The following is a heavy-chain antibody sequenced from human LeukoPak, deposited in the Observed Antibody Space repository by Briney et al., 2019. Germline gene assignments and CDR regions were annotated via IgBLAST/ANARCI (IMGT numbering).Heavy chain of an antibody. CDR3: NLLDY. J-gene: IGHJ4*02. V-gene: IGHV4-59*03. CDR2: VHYSGTT. CDR1: GDSINRYY. Sequence: SETLSLTCTVSGDSINRYYWSWIRQPPGKGLEWIGYVHYSGTTNYNPSLKSRVTISVDTSKNQFSLKLSSVTAADTAVYYCNLLDYWGQGTLVTVSS.